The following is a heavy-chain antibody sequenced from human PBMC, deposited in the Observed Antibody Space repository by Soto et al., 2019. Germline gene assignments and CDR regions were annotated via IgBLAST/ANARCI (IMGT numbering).Heavy chain of an antibody. V-gene: IGHV3-7*01. CDR1: GFTFSSYW. D-gene: IGHD2-15*01. CDR3: ARVDTGWFRGGYYYYMDV. Sequence: EVQLVESGGGLVQPGGSLRLSCAASGFTFSSYWMSWVSQAPGKGLEWVANIKQDGSEKYYVDSVKGRFTISRDNAKNSLYLQMNSLRAEDTAVYYCARVDTGWFRGGYYYYMDVWGKGTTVTVSS. CDR2: IKQDGSEK. J-gene: IGHJ6*03.